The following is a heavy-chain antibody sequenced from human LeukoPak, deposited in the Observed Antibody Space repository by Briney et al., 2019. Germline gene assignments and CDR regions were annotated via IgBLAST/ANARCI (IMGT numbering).Heavy chain of an antibody. CDR3: AKDYGDQ. CDR2: ISNSGNT. V-gene: IGHV3-23*01. J-gene: IGHJ4*02. Sequence: GGSLRLSCAASGFAFSDSAMTWVRQAPGKGLDWLSVISNSGNTYYADSVKGRFTISRDSSKNTVFLDMNNLRVDDTAVYYCAKDYGDQWGQGTRVTVSS. CDR1: GFAFSDSA. D-gene: IGHD3-10*01.